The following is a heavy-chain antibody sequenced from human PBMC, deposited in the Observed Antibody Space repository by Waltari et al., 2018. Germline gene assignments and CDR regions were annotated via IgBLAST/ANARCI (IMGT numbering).Heavy chain of an antibody. CDR2: ISFEGSDE. Sequence: QVQLVESGGGVVHPGRSLRLSCEASGFTFSYHARHGVRQPPGKGLEWVAGISFEGSDEYYLDSVRGRFTISRDDSKGTVNLQMNSLRPEDTAVYYCARDGPLQIQSWYSFDYWGQGSLVTVSS. J-gene: IGHJ4*02. V-gene: IGHV3-30-3*01. D-gene: IGHD5-18*01. CDR3: ARDGPLQIQSWYSFDY. CDR1: GFTFSYHA.